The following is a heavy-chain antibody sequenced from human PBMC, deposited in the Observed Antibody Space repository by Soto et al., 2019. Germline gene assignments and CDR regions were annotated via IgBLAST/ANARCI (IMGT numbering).Heavy chain of an antibody. Sequence: ASVKVSCKAPGYTFTSYGISWVRQAPGQGLEWMGWISAYNGNTNYAQKLQGRVTMTTDTSTSTAYMELRSLRSDDTAMYYCARTQKLRRSSSWWSGYYYGMDVWGQGTTVTVSS. CDR3: ARTQKLRRSSSWWSGYYYGMDV. D-gene: IGHD6-13*01. J-gene: IGHJ6*02. CDR2: ISAYNGNT. CDR1: GYTFTSYG. V-gene: IGHV1-18*01.